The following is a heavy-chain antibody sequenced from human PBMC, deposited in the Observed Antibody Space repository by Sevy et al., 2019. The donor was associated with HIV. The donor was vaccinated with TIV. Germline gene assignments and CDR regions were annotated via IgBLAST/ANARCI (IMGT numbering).Heavy chain of an antibody. V-gene: IGHV3-72*01. CDR3: ATHAGIAAAGRGFDD. CDR2: IRNKADSYTT. D-gene: IGHD6-13*01. Sequence: GGSLRLSCAASGFTFSDHYMEWVRQAPGKGLEWVGRIRNKADSYTTEYAASVKDRFTISRDDSKNSLYLLMNSLKHEDTAVYYCATHAGIAAAGRGFDDWGQGTLVTVSS. CDR1: GFTFSDHY. J-gene: IGHJ4*02.